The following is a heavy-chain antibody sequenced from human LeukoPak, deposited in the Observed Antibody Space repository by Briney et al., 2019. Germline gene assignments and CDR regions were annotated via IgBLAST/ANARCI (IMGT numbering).Heavy chain of an antibody. CDR3: AKSVAAQADY. D-gene: IGHD6-6*01. CDR1: GFTVSSNY. V-gene: IGHV3-66*01. Sequence: GGSMRLSCAASGFTVSSNYMSWVRQAPGKGLEWVSVIYSGGSTYYADSVKGRFTISRDNSKNTLYLQMNSLRAEDTAVYYCAKSVAAQADYWGQGTLVTVSS. CDR2: IYSGGST. J-gene: IGHJ4*02.